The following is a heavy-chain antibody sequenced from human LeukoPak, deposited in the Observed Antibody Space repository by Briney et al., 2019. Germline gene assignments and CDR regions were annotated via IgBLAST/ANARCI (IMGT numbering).Heavy chain of an antibody. V-gene: IGHV4-59*12. CDR2: IYYTGNT. CDR3: AKDTSAGYSNSWSDY. D-gene: IGHD6-13*01. J-gene: IGHJ4*02. CDR1: GDSISSYY. Sequence: SETLSLTCTVSGDSISSYYWSWIRQPPGKGLEWIGYIYYTGNTKYNPSLESRVVISVDTSKNQFSLKLRSVTAADTALYYCAKDTSAGYSNSWSDYWGQGTLVTVSS.